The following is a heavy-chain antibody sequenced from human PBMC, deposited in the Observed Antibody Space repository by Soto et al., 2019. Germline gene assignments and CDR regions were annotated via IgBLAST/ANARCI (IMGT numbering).Heavy chain of an antibody. D-gene: IGHD1-26*01. CDR3: AREGGATSFDFDY. CDR2: ISYDGSSK. J-gene: IGHJ4*02. V-gene: IGHV3-30-3*01. CDR1: GFTFSSYA. Sequence: LRLSCAASGFTFSSYAMHWVRQAPGKGLEWVAVISYDGSSKYYADSVKGRFTISRDNSKNTLYLQMNSLRAEDTAVYYCAREGGATSFDFDYWGQGTLVTVSS.